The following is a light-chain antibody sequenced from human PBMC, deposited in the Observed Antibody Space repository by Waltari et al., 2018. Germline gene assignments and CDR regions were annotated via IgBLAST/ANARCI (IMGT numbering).Light chain of an antibody. J-gene: IGKJ5*01. CDR1: QTVFYRPYKLNY. CDR2: WAS. V-gene: IGKV4-1*01. CDR3: QQYYKSPPS. Sequence: DVVMTQSPDSLAVSLGERAPITRTSSQTVFYRPYKLNYLAWYQQKPGHPPKLLIYWASTRESGVPDRFSGGGSGTDFTLTISSLQAEDVAVYYCQQYYKSPPSFGQGTRLEIK.